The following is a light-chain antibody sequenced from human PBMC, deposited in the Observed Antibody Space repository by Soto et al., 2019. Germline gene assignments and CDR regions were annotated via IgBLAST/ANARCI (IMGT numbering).Light chain of an antibody. CDR3: QYYDNSLSGSSVV. CDR2: GNN. Sequence: QSVLTQPPSVSGAPGQRVTISCTGSSSNIGAGYDVHWYQQLPGTAPKLLIYGNNNRPSGVPDRFSGSKSGTSASLAITGLQAEDEADYYCQYYDNSLSGSSVVFGGGTKLTVL. J-gene: IGLJ2*01. V-gene: IGLV1-40*01. CDR1: SSNIGAGYD.